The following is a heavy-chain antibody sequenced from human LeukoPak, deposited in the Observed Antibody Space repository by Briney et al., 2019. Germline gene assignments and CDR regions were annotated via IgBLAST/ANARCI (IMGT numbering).Heavy chain of an antibody. J-gene: IGHJ4*02. CDR2: IYYSGST. V-gene: IGHV4-31*03. CDR3: ARESRSDWSPFDY. Sequence: SETLSLTCTVSGGSISSGGYYWSWIRQHPGKGLEWIGYIYYSGSTYYNPSLKSRVTISVDTSKNQFSLKLSSVTAADTAVYYCARESRSDWSPFDYWGQGTLVTVSS. CDR1: GGSISSGGYY. D-gene: IGHD3-9*01.